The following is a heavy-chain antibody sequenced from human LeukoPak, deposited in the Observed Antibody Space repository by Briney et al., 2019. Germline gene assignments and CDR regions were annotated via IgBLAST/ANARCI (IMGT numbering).Heavy chain of an antibody. J-gene: IGHJ6*02. CDR2: ISSSSSYI. CDR1: GFTFSSYS. V-gene: IGHV3-21*01. D-gene: IGHD6-13*01. CDR3: ARGVVCSSSWYVGNSMDV. Sequence: GGSLRLSCAASGFTFSSYSMNWVRQAPGKGLEWVSSISSSSSYIYYADSVKGRFTISRDNAKNSLYLQMNSLRAEDTAVYYCARGVVCSSSWYVGNSMDVWGQGTTVTVSS.